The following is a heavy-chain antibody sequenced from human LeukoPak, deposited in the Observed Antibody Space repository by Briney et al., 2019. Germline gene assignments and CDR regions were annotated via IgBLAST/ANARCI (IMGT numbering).Heavy chain of an antibody. V-gene: IGHV5-10-1*01. CDR2: IDPSDSYT. Sequence: GESLKISCKGSGYSFTSYWISWVRQMPGKGLEWMGRIDPSDSYTNYSPSFQGHVTISADKSISTAYLQWSSLKASDTAMYYCARSPRITMIVVVITMNYYGMDVWGQGTTATVSS. CDR1: GYSFTSYW. CDR3: ARSPRITMIVVVITMNYYGMDV. D-gene: IGHD3-22*01. J-gene: IGHJ6*02.